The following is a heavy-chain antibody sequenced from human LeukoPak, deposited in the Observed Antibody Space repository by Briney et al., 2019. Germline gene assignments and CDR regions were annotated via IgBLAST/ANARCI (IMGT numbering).Heavy chain of an antibody. J-gene: IGHJ4*02. CDR3: ARYLDYYGSGTYEY. CDR2: IHYNGYT. Sequence: SETLSLTCTVSGGSISSCYWSWIRQPPGKGLEWIAYIHYNGYTNYNPSLKSRVTISVDTSKNQFSLKLSSVTAADTAVYYCARYLDYYGSGTYEYWGQGTLVTVSS. CDR1: GGSISSCY. V-gene: IGHV4-59*08. D-gene: IGHD3-10*01.